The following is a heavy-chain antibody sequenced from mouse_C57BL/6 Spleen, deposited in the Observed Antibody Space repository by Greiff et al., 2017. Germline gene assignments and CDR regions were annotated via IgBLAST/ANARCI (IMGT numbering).Heavy chain of an antibody. CDR2: IYPGSGNT. CDR3: ARGDYGSSSYFDY. CDR1: GYTFTDYY. Sequence: LVESGAELVRPGASVKLSCKASGYTFTDYYINWVKQRPGQGLEWIARIYPGSGNTYYNEKFKGKATLTAEKSSSTAYMQLSSLTSEDSAVYFCARGDYGSSSYFDYWGQGTTLTVSS. D-gene: IGHD1-1*01. J-gene: IGHJ2*01. V-gene: IGHV1-76*01.